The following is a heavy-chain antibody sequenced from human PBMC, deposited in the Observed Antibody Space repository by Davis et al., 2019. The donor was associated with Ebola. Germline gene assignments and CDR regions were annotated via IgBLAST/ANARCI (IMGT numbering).Heavy chain of an antibody. D-gene: IGHD3-3*01. V-gene: IGHV3-71*01. CDR1: GFTFSSYS. CDR2: IRRKAYGGTT. Sequence: GESLKISCAASGFTFSSYSMNWVRQAPGKGLEWVGFIRRKAYGGTTEYAASVKGRFTISRDDSKSIAYLQMNSLRAEDTAVYYCARGGIRFLEWLGYWGQGTLVTVSS. J-gene: IGHJ4*02. CDR3: ARGGIRFLEWLGY.